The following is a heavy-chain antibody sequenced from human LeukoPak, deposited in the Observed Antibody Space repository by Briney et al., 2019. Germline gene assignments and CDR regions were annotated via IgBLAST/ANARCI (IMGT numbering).Heavy chain of an antibody. CDR3: VRVSGVVLDI. Sequence: PGGSLRLSCAASGFTFSTYGMHWVRQAPGKGLEWVADIWYDGSKDYYADSVKGRFTISRDNYKIAVYLQMNSLRAEDTAVYYCVRVSGVVLDIWGQGTMVTVSS. CDR2: IWYDGSKD. J-gene: IGHJ3*02. D-gene: IGHD3-3*01. CDR1: GFTFSTYG. V-gene: IGHV3-33*01.